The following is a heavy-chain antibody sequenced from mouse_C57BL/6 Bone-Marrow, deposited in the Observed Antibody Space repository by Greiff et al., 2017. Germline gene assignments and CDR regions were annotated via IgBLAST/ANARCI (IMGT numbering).Heavy chain of an antibody. CDR2: IYPRDGST. CDR3: ARRRVYYYGSPWFAY. J-gene: IGHJ3*01. CDR1: GYTFTSYD. D-gene: IGHD1-1*01. V-gene: IGHV1-85*01. Sequence: VQLVESGPELVKPGASVKLSCKASGYTFTSYDINWVKQRPGQGLEWIGWIYPRDGSTKYNEKFKGKATLTVDTSSSTAYVELHSRTSEDSAVYFLARRRVYYYGSPWFAYWGQGTLVTVSA.